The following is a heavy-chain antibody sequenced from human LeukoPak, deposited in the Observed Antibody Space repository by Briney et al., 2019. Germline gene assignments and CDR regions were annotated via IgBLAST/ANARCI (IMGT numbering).Heavy chain of an antibody. J-gene: IGHJ4*02. Sequence: GGSLRLSCAASGFTFSSYWMSWVRQAPGKGLEWVTNIKQDGSEKYYVDSVKGRFTISRDNAKNSLYLQMNSLRAEDTAVYYCARIVGELLYGRSFYFDYWGQGTLVTVSS. CDR2: IKQDGSEK. CDR3: ARIVGELLYGRSFYFDY. CDR1: GFTFSSYW. D-gene: IGHD3-10*01. V-gene: IGHV3-7*01.